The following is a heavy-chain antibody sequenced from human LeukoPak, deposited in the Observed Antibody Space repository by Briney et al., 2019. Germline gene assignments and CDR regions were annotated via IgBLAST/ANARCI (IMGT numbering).Heavy chain of an antibody. Sequence: PGGSLRLSCAASGFTFSSYGMSWVRQAPGKGLEWVSAISGSGGTTYYADSVKGRFTISRDNSKKTMYLQMKSLRAEDTAVYYCARTVVVTAEHAFDVWGQGTMVTVSS. CDR1: GFTFSSYG. CDR3: ARTVVVTAEHAFDV. V-gene: IGHV3-23*01. J-gene: IGHJ3*01. CDR2: ISGSGGTT. D-gene: IGHD2-21*02.